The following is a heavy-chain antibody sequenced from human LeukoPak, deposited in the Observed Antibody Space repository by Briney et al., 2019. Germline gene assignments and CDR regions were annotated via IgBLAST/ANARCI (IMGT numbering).Heavy chain of an antibody. V-gene: IGHV1-3*01. CDR2: INAGNGNT. Sequence: GASVKVSCKASGYTFTSYAMHWVRQAPGQRLEWMGWINAGNGNTKYSQKFQGRVTMTRDTSTSTVYMELSSLRSEDTAVYYCARDKGSSSNNWFDPWGQGTLVTVSS. J-gene: IGHJ5*02. CDR3: ARDKGSSSNNWFDP. CDR1: GYTFTSYA. D-gene: IGHD6-13*01.